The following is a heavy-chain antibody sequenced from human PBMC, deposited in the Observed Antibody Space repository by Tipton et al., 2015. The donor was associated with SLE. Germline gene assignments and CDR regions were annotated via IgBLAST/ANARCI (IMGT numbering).Heavy chain of an antibody. V-gene: IGHV3-13*01. Sequence: SLRLSCAASGFSFNNYDIHWVRQATGKGLEWVAAFGAAGDTHYADSVKGRFTISREKGKDSLYLQMTSLRVDDTALYYCAAGNFWSGYAFNMWGQGTMVTVSS. CDR3: AAGNFWSGYAFNM. D-gene: IGHD3-3*01. CDR2: FGAAGDT. CDR1: GFSFNNYD. J-gene: IGHJ3*02.